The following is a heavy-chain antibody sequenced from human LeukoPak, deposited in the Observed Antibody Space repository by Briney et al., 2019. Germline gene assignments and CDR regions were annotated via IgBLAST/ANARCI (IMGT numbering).Heavy chain of an antibody. V-gene: IGHV3-23*01. Sequence: GGSLRLSCAASGFTFSSYAMSWVRQAPGKGLEWVSAISGSGGSTYYADSVKGRFTISRDNSKNTLYLQMNSLRAEDTAVYYCAKNGILTGYYYYYYYMDAWGKGTTVTVSS. J-gene: IGHJ6*03. D-gene: IGHD3-9*01. CDR1: GFTFSSYA. CDR3: AKNGILTGYYYYYYYMDA. CDR2: ISGSGGST.